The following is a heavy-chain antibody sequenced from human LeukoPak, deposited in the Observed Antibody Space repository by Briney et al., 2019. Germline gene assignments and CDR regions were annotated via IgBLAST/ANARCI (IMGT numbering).Heavy chain of an antibody. J-gene: IGHJ4*02. CDR1: GFNFSNYG. V-gene: IGHV3-30*03. CDR2: ISHDGSNK. Sequence: SGGSLRLSCAASGFNFSNYGMHWVRQAPGKGLDWVAVISHDGSNKYSGDSVNGRFTISRDNSKNTLFLQMNSLRAEDTAVYYCAIFFSSRRRHTRYYFEYWGQGTLVTVSS. D-gene: IGHD3-9*01. CDR3: AIFFSSRRRHTRYYFEY.